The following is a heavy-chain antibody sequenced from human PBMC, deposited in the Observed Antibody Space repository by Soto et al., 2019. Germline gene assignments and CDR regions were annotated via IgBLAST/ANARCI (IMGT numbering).Heavy chain of an antibody. Sequence: SETLSLTCAVYGGSFSGYYWSWIRQPPGKGLEWIGEINHSGSTNYNPSLKSRVTISVDTSKNQFSLKLSSVTAADTAVYYCARGLRIVVVVAAPNWFDPWGQGTLVTVSS. D-gene: IGHD2-15*01. CDR1: GGSFSGYY. CDR2: INHSGST. J-gene: IGHJ5*02. CDR3: ARGLRIVVVVAAPNWFDP. V-gene: IGHV4-34*01.